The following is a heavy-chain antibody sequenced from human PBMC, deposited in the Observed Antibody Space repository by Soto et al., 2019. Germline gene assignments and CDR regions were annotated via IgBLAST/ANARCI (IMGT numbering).Heavy chain of an antibody. V-gene: IGHV3-11*01. CDR1: GYTFSVYF. Sequence: GVSLRLSCAASGYTFSVYFMSLTCQAQGKGLEWISYIDTSGTKIYYADSVKGRFTITRYNAKNSLYLEMNSLRDEDTAVYYCASHYDMWSGYLSPVDYWGQGTLVTVSS. D-gene: IGHD3-3*01. J-gene: IGHJ4*02. CDR2: IDTSGTKI. CDR3: ASHYDMWSGYLSPVDY.